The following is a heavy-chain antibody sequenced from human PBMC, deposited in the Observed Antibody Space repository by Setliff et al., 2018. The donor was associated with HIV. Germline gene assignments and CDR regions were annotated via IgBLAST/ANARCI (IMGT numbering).Heavy chain of an antibody. Sequence: SETLSLTCAVSGVSISSQYWSWIRQPPGKGLEWIGFVYYSVNYNYNPSLKSRVSISVGTSKNQVSLRLTSVTAADTAVYYCARGVAAAGLWGQGTLVTVSS. CDR3: ARGVAAAGL. CDR1: GVSISSQY. V-gene: IGHV4-59*11. CDR2: VYYSVNY. J-gene: IGHJ4*02. D-gene: IGHD6-13*01.